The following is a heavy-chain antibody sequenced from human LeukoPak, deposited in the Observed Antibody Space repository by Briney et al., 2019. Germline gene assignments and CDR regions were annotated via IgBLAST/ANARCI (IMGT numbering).Heavy chain of an antibody. J-gene: IGHJ5*02. D-gene: IGHD1-26*01. CDR2: IYTSGST. Sequence: SETLSLTCTVSGGSISSYYWSWIRQPAGKGLEWIGRIYTSGSTNYNPSLKSRVTISLDTSKSQFSLKLTSVTPADTAVYYCARGGIVGSRTNWFDPWGQGTLVTVSS. CDR1: GGSISSYY. CDR3: ARGGIVGSRTNWFDP. V-gene: IGHV4-4*07.